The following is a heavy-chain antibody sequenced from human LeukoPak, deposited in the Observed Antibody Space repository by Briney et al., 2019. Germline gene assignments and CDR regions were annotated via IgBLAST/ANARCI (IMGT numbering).Heavy chain of an antibody. J-gene: IGHJ4*02. V-gene: IGHV4-59*01. CDR1: GGSIIGYY. Sequence: SETLSLTCTVSGGSIIGYYWRWIRQPPGKGLEWIGDIYYSGSTNYNPSLKSRVTISVDTSKNQFSLKLSSVTAADTAVYYCARGELPTYFDYWGQGTLVTVSS. CDR3: ARGELPTYFDY. D-gene: IGHD1-26*01. CDR2: IYYSGST.